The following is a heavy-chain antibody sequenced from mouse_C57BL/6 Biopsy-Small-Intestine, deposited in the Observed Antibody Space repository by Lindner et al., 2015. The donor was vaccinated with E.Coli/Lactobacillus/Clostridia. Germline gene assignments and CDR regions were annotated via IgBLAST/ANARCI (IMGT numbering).Heavy chain of an antibody. D-gene: IGHD1-1*01. CDR3: ASPHCYGRAY. V-gene: IGHV1-81*01. CDR2: IHPRSGNT. Sequence: VQLQESGAELARPGASVKLSCKASGYTFTNYVISWVKQRTGQGLEWIGEIHPRSGNTYYNEKFKGKATLTADKSSSTAYMELRSLTSEDSAVYFCASPHCYGRAYWGQGTLVTVSA. CDR1: GYTFTNYV. J-gene: IGHJ3*01.